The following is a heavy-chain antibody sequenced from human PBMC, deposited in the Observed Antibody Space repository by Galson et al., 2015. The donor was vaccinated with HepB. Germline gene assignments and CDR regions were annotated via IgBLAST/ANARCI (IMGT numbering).Heavy chain of an antibody. CDR2: ISYDGGSK. CDR1: GFSFSSSA. D-gene: IGHD3-10*02. Sequence: SLRLSCAASGFSFSSSAMHWVRQAPGKGLEWVTAISYDGGSKYYADSVKGRFVISSDNSKNTLSLQMNSLRAEDAAVYFCARDPCETQLCYFFDYWGQGTLVTVSS. V-gene: IGHV3-30*09. J-gene: IGHJ4*02. CDR3: ARDPCETQLCYFFDY.